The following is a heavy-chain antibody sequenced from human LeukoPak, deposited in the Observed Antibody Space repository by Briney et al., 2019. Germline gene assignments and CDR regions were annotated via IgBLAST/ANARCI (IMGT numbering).Heavy chain of an antibody. D-gene: IGHD6-13*01. CDR1: GGSISSYY. CDR2: IYTSGST. CDR3: ARHGTDSSSWYGFDY. V-gene: IGHV4-4*09. Sequence: SETLSLTCTVSGGSISSYYWSWIRQPPGKGLEWIGYIYTSGSTNYNPSLKSRGTISVDTSKNQFSLKLSSVTAADTAVYYCARHGTDSSSWYGFDYGGQGPLVTVSS. J-gene: IGHJ4*02.